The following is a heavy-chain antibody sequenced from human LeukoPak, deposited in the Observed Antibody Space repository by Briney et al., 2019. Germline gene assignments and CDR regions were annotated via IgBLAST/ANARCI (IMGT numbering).Heavy chain of an antibody. Sequence: PSQTLSLTCTVSGGSISSGSYYWSWIRQPAGKGLEWIGRIYTSGSTNYNPSLKSRVTISVDTSKNQFSLKLSSVTAADTAVYYCARLDRIVGAVIYYYYYMDVWGKGTTVTISS. D-gene: IGHD1-26*01. J-gene: IGHJ6*03. CDR2: IYTSGST. CDR3: ARLDRIVGAVIYYYYYMDV. CDR1: GGSISSGSYY. V-gene: IGHV4-61*02.